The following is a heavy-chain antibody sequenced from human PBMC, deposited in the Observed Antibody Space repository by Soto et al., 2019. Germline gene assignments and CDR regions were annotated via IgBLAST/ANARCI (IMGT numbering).Heavy chain of an antibody. CDR1: GGSISGYY. J-gene: IGHJ4*02. CDR3: AREKISGGSSWYGWTF. V-gene: IGHV4-59*01. Sequence: PSETLSLTCTVSGGSISGYYWSWIRQPPGKGLEWIGYIYSSGSTNYNPSFKSRVTISVDTSKNQFSLKLTSVTAADTAMYYCAREKISGGSSWYGWTFWAQGTLVTVS. D-gene: IGHD6-13*01. CDR2: IYSSGST.